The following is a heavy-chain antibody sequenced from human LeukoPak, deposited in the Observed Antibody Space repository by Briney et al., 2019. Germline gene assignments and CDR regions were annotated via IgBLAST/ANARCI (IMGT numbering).Heavy chain of an antibody. V-gene: IGHV4-59*12. CDR1: GDSIGIYY. Sequence: PSETLSLTCTVSGDSIGIYYWSWIRQPPGKGLEWIGFIYNSGSTNYNPSLKSRVTISVDTSKNQFSLKLSSVTAADTAVYYCARDPYYYDSSGYYDGYWGPGTLVTVSS. CDR2: IYNSGST. J-gene: IGHJ4*02. CDR3: ARDPYYYDSSGYYDGY. D-gene: IGHD3-22*01.